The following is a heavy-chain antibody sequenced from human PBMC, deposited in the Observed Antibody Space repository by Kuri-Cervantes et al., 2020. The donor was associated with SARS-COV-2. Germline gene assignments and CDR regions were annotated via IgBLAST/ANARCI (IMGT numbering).Heavy chain of an antibody. CDR1: GGSFSGYY. CDR2: INHSGST. D-gene: IGHD4-17*01. Sequence: GSLRLSCAVYGGSFSGYYWSWIRRPPGKGLEWIGEINHSGSTNYNPSLKSRVTISVDTSKNQFSLKLSSVTAADTAVYYCARKRTTVTTFWFDPWGQGTLVTVSS. V-gene: IGHV4-34*01. CDR3: ARKRTTVTTFWFDP. J-gene: IGHJ5*02.